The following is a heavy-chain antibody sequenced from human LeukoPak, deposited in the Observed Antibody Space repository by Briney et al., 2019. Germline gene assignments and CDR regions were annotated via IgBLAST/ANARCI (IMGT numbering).Heavy chain of an antibody. CDR1: GYTFTGYY. D-gene: IGHD3-3*01. CDR3: AIIGVGPYGMDV. CDR2: INPNSGGT. V-gene: IGHV1-2*06. Sequence: ASVKVSCTASGYTFTGYYMHWVLQAPGQGLEWMGRINPNSGGTNYAQKFQGRVTMTRDTSISTAYMELSRLRSDDTAVYYCAIIGVGPYGMDVWGQGTTVTVSS. J-gene: IGHJ6*02.